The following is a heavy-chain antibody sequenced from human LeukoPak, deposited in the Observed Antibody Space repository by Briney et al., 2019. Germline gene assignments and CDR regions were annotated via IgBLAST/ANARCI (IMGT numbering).Heavy chain of an antibody. Sequence: AGGSLRLSCAASGFTFSSYAMHWVRQAPGKGLEWVAVISYDGSNKYYADSVKGRFTISRDNSKNTLYLQMNGLRAEDTAVYYCARDREWELYYFDYWGQGTLVTVSS. D-gene: IGHD1-26*01. CDR1: GFTFSSYA. CDR3: ARDREWELYYFDY. J-gene: IGHJ4*02. CDR2: ISYDGSNK. V-gene: IGHV3-30*04.